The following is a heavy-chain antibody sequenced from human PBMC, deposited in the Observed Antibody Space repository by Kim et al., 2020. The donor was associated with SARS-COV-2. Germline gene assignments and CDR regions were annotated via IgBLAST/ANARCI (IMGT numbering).Heavy chain of an antibody. Sequence: GGSLRLSCAASGFTFSTYVMHWVRQAPGKGLEWVAVIWSDGSHEFYADSVKGRFTISRDNSKNTLYLQMNSLRAEDTAVYYCAKEGEYTSGQDAFDIWGQGTMVAVSS. CDR1: GFTFSTYV. V-gene: IGHV3-30*02. D-gene: IGHD6-19*01. CDR2: IWSDGSHE. CDR3: AKEGEYTSGQDAFDI. J-gene: IGHJ3*02.